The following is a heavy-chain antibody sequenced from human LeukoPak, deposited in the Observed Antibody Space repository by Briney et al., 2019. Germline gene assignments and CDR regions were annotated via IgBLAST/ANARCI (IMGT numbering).Heavy chain of an antibody. CDR2: IYYSGST. V-gene: IGHV4-59*01. CDR1: GGSISSYY. Sequence: SETLSLTCTVSGGSISSYYWSWIRQPPGKGLEWIGYIYYSGSTNYNPPLKSRVTISVDTSKNQFSLKLSSVTAADTAVYYCAGSAGHYYFDYWGQGTLVTVSS. J-gene: IGHJ4*02. CDR3: AGSAGHYYFDY. D-gene: IGHD6-19*01.